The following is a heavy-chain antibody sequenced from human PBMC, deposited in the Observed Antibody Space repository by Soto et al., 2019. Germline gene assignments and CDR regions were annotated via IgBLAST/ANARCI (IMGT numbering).Heavy chain of an antibody. D-gene: IGHD3-10*01. CDR1: GFTFSSYA. J-gene: IGHJ3*02. Sequence: GGSLRLSCAASGFTFSSYAMKWVRQAPGKGLEWVALIGEDGSNTYYADSVKGRFTISRDNSKNTLYLQMNSLRAEDTAVYYCAKGITDHDAFDIWGQGTMVTVSS. V-gene: IGHV3-30*02. CDR3: AKGITDHDAFDI. CDR2: IGEDGSNT.